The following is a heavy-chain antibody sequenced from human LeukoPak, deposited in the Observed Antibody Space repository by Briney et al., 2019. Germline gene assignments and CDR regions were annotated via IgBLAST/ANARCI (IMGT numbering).Heavy chain of an antibody. CDR3: ATGGYLTLFDY. CDR1: GGSISSGSYY. Sequence: PSQTLSLTCTVSGGSISSGSYYWSWIRQPAGKGPEWIGRIYTSGSTNYNPSLKSRVTISVDTSKNQFSLKLSSVTAADTAVYYCATGGYLTLFDYWGQGTLVTVSS. J-gene: IGHJ4*02. CDR2: IYTSGST. V-gene: IGHV4-61*02. D-gene: IGHD3-16*01.